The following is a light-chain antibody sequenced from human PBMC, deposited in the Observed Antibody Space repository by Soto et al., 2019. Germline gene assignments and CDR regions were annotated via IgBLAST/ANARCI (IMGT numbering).Light chain of an antibody. CDR2: DVT. CDR3: FSYAGYYTLL. V-gene: IGLV2-11*01. J-gene: IGLJ2*01. CDR1: DSDVGTYNY. Sequence: QSALTQPRSVSGSPGQSVTISCTGTDSDVGTYNYVSWYQQHPGKAPKLMIYDVTKRPSGVPDRFSGSKPGNTASLTISGLQAEDEADYYCFSYAGYYTLLFGGGTKLTVL.